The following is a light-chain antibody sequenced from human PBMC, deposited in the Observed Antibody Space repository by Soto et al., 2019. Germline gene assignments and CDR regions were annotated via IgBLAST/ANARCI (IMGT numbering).Light chain of an antibody. CDR3: QQCRNWPLT. V-gene: IGKV3-15*01. CDR2: DAS. CDR1: QNVYNN. J-gene: IGKJ4*01. Sequence: EIVMTQSPATLSVSPGEGATFSCKASQNVYNNLAWYQQRPGQPPRLLIYDASTRATGISARFSGSRYGTEFTLPISSLQSEDLAVYFCQQCRNWPLTFGGGTKVEIK.